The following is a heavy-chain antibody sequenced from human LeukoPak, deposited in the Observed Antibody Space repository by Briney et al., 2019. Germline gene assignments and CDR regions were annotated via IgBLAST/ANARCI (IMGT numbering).Heavy chain of an antibody. D-gene: IGHD1-26*01. CDR1: GYRFSDYG. J-gene: IGHJ4*02. CDR3: ARDLGEGAKRDLDF. V-gene: IGHV1-18*01. CDR2: INTYNGNT. Sequence: ASVKVSCKTSGYRFSDYGISWVRQAPGQGLQWMGWINTYNGNTEYAQSLQGRATKTIDTATATAYLEVRSLISDDTAVYYCARDLGEGAKRDLDFWGQGTLVTVSS.